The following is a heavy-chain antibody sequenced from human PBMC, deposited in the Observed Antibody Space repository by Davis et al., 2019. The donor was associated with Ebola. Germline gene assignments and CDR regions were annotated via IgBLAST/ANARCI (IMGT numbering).Heavy chain of an antibody. CDR1: GGSFSGYY. V-gene: IGHV4-34*01. Sequence: PGGSLRLSCAVYGGSFSGYYWSWIRQPPGKGLEWIGEINHSGSTNYNPSLKSRVTISVDTSKNQFSLKLSSVTAADTAVYYCAGYEMLPFDIWGQGTMVTVSS. J-gene: IGHJ3*02. CDR2: INHSGST. CDR3: AGYEMLPFDI. D-gene: IGHD6-13*01.